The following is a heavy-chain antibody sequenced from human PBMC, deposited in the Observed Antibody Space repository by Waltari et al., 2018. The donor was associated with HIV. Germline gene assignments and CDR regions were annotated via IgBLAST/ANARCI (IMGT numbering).Heavy chain of an antibody. CDR1: GFTFSVYT. V-gene: IGHV3-21*01. J-gene: IGHJ4*02. CDR3: ARDLRSGYSLEGDY. D-gene: IGHD3-22*01. CDR2: ISSRSSHI. Sequence: EVQLVESGGGPVKPGGSLRLSCAASGFTFSVYTMNWFRQRPGLGMGWVSVISSRSSHIYYSDSIKGRFTVSRDNANNSLYLQMNSLRAEDTAIYYCARDLRSGYSLEGDYWGQGTLVTVSS.